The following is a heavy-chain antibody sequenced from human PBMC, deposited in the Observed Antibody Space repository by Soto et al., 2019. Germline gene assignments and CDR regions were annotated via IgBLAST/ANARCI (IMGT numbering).Heavy chain of an antibody. CDR1: GFSIKNYG. V-gene: IGHV1-18*01. Sequence: QAQLVQSATEVKRPGASVKVSCKASGFSIKNYGITWVRLAPGQGLEWMGWISAVNGDTIFAQKFQGRVSMTTDTATSTAYMELSGLKSAATALSYCARAGGSGVLNAFDVGGHGTMVAVS. CDR3: ARAGGSGVLNAFDV. J-gene: IGHJ3*01. D-gene: IGHD2-8*02. CDR2: ISAVNGDT.